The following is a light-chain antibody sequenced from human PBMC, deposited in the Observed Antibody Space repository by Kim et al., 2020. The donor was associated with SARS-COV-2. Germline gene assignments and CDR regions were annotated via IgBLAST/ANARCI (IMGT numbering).Light chain of an antibody. CDR2: QAS. CDR1: QSLETL. J-gene: IGKJ2*01. V-gene: IGKV1-5*03. CDR3: QQYIRFPYT. Sequence: SASVGDRVTISCRASQSLETLLAWDQQKPGKAPKLLIYQASSLQVGVPSRFGGSRSGAEFTHTISSLQPEDFATYYCQQYIRFPYTFGQGTKLEI.